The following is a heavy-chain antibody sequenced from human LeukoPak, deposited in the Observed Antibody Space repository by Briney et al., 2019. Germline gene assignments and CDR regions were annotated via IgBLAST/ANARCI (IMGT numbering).Heavy chain of an antibody. CDR2: ISAYNGNT. V-gene: IGHV1-18*01. CDR3: ARVVFEYGSGSNLNY. CDR1: GYTFTSYG. D-gene: IGHD3-10*01. J-gene: IGHJ4*02. Sequence: ASVKVSCKSSGYTFTSYGISWVRQAPGQGLEWMGWISAYNGNTNYAQKLQGRVTMTTDTSTSTAYMELRSLRADDTAVYYCARVVFEYGSGSNLNYWGRGTLVTVSS.